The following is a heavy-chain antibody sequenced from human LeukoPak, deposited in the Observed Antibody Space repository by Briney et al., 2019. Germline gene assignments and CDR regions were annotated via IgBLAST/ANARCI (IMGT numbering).Heavy chain of an antibody. D-gene: IGHD6-13*01. CDR1: GFTFDDYA. J-gene: IGHJ4*02. V-gene: IGHV3-9*01. CDR3: AKDPAPYSSSWYDLN. CDR2: ISWNSGSI. Sequence: GRSLRLSRAASGFTFDDYAMQLGRQAPGKGLGWGSGISWNSGSIGYADSVKGRFTISRDNSKNTLYLQMNRLRAEDTAVYYCAKDPAPYSSSWYDLNWGQGTLVTVSS.